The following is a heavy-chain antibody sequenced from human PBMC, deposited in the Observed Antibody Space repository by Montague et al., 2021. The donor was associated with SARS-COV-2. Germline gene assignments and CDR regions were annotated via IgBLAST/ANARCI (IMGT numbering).Heavy chain of an antibody. D-gene: IGHD5-18*01. CDR1: GGSIRSYY. Sequence: SETLSLTCTVSGGSIRSYYWCWIWKPPGTGLERVGYVHYSGGTNYNHYPKSRVTISIDTSKNQFSLKLNSVTAADTAVYYCARGSYGTDAFDIWGQGTMVTVSS. CDR3: ARGSYGTDAFDI. V-gene: IGHV4-59*01. J-gene: IGHJ3*02. CDR2: VHYSGGT.